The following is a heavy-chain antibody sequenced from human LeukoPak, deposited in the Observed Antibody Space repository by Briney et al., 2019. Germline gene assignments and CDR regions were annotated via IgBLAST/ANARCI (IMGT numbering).Heavy chain of an antibody. V-gene: IGHV1-2*02. D-gene: IGHD2-21*01. CDR1: GYTFTGYY. CDR3: AREDTVVSLDY. CDR2: INPNSGGT. J-gene: IGHJ4*02. Sequence: ASVKVSCKASGYTFTGYYMHWVRQAPGQGLGWMGWINPNSGGTNYVQKFQGRVTMTRDTSISTAYMELSRLRSDDTAVYYCAREDTVVSLDYWGQGTLVTVSS.